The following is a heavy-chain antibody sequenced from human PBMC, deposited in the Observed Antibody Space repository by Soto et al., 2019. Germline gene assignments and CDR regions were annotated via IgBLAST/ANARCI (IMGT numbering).Heavy chain of an antibody. CDR3: ARMDSSGYCWSPGAFAI. Sequence: PSETLSLTCAVSGGSISSSGYSWSWIRQTPGKGLEWIGYIYHIGSNYYNPSLKSRVTISVDRSKNQFSLKLSSVTAADTAVYYCARMDSSGYCWSPGAFAISGQGTMVTVSS. J-gene: IGHJ3*02. CDR2: IYHIGSN. D-gene: IGHD3-22*01. CDR1: GGSISSSGYS. V-gene: IGHV4-30-2*01.